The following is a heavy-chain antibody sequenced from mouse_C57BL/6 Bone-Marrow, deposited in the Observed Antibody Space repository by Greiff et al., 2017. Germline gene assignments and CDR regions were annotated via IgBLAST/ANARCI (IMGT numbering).Heavy chain of an antibody. CDR1: GYTFTSYW. CDR2: IDPSDSYT. Sequence: QVQLQQPGAELVKPGASVKLSCKASGYTFTSYWMPWVKQRPGQGLEWIGEIDPSDSYTNYNQKFKGKATLTVDTSSSTAYMTLSSLTSEDSAVYYCARWLLRGYWGQGTTLTVSS. J-gene: IGHJ2*01. CDR3: ARWLLRGY. D-gene: IGHD2-3*01. V-gene: IGHV1-50*01.